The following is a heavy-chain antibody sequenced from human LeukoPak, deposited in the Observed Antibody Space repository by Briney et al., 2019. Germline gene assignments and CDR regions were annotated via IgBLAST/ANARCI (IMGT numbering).Heavy chain of an antibody. Sequence: GASVKVSCKASGGTFSSYAISWVRQAPGQGLEWMGGIIPIFGTANYAQKFQGRVTITADESTSTAYMELSSLRSEDTAVYYCACPYYYDSSGYRTDAFDIWGRGTMVTVSS. D-gene: IGHD3-22*01. CDR1: GGTFSSYA. CDR3: ACPYYYDSSGYRTDAFDI. CDR2: IIPIFGTA. V-gene: IGHV1-69*13. J-gene: IGHJ3*02.